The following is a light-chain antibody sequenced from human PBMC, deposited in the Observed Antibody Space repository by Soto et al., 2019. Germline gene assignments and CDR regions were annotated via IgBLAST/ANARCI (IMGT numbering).Light chain of an antibody. CDR3: QQYGSSPQT. J-gene: IGKJ2*01. V-gene: IGKV3D-20*01. CDR2: DAS. CDR1: QSLSSSY. Sequence: EIALTQSPATLSLSPGERATLSCGASQSLSSSYLAWYQQKPGLAPRLLIYDASSRATGIPDRFSGSGSGTDFTLTISRLEPEDFAVYYCQQYGSSPQTFGQGTKLEIK.